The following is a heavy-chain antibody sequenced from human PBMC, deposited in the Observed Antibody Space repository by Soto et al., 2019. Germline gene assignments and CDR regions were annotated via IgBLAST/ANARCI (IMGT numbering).Heavy chain of an antibody. CDR1: GFTFSSYG. CDR2: ISYDGSNK. D-gene: IGHD1-7*01. Sequence: PGGSLRLSCAASGFTFSSYGMHWVRQAPGKGLEWVAVISYDGSNKYYADSVKGRFTISRDNSKNTLYLKMNSVRAEDTAVYYCARVGYNWNYPEAWFDPWGQGTLVTVSS. V-gene: IGHV3-30*03. J-gene: IGHJ5*02. CDR3: ARVGYNWNYPEAWFDP.